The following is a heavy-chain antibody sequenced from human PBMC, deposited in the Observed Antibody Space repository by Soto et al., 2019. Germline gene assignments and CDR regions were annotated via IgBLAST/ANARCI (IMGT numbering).Heavy chain of an antibody. Sequence: QVQLVQSGAEVKKPGSSVKVSCKASGGTFSSSPLSWVRLAPGQGLECMGNIVTIFGTATYAQRFQRRVTITADESTRTTYLELTSLRPEDTAIYYCARRNSRGAFESWGQGTMVTVS. D-gene: IGHD5-18*01. CDR3: ARRNSRGAFES. CDR1: GGTFSSSP. V-gene: IGHV1-69*15. J-gene: IGHJ3*02. CDR2: IVTIFGTA.